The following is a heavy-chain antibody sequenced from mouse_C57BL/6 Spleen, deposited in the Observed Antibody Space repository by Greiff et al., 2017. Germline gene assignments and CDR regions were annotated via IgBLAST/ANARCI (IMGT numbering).Heavy chain of an antibody. CDR2: IYPGDGDT. CDR3: ARPITTVVAHDYAMDY. CDR1: GYAFSSYW. Sequence: QVQLQQSGAELVKPGASVKISCKASGYAFSSYWMNWVKQRPGKGLEWIGQIYPGDGDTNYNGKFKGKATLTADKSSSTAYMQLSSLTSEDSAVYFCARPITTVVAHDYAMDYWGQGTSVTVSA. V-gene: IGHV1-80*01. D-gene: IGHD1-1*01. J-gene: IGHJ4*01.